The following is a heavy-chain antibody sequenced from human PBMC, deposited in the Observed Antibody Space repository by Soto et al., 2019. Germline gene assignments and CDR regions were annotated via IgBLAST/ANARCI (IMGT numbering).Heavy chain of an antibody. CDR2: TYYKSKWNN. D-gene: IGHD3-10*01. V-gene: IGHV6-1*01. J-gene: IGHJ6*02. CDR1: GDSVSSNSAG. CDR3: TGITWFRGMDV. Sequence: PSQTLTLTCVISGDSVSSNSAGWNWIRQSPSRGLEWLGRTYYKSKWNNDYALSVKSRITINPDTSKNQFSLHLYSVTSEDTAVYYCTGITWFRGMDVWGQGTTVTVSS.